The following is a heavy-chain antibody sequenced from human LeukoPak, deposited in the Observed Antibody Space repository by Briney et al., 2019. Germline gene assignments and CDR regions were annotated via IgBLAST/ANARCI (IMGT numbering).Heavy chain of an antibody. CDR1: GFTFSNAW. CDR2: IKSKTDGGTT. D-gene: IGHD3-10*01. V-gene: IGHV3-15*01. J-gene: IGHJ6*02. CDR3: TRGGYGVRGVIMSNYYYGMDV. Sequence: GGSLRLSCAASGFTFSNAWMSWVRQAPGKGLEWVGRIKSKTDGGTTDYAAPVKGRFTISRDDSKNTLYLQMNSLKTEDTAVYYCTRGGYGVRGVIMSNYYYGMDVWGQGTTVTVSS.